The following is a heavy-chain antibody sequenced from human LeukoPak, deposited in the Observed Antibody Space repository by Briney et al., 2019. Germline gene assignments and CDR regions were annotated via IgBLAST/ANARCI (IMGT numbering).Heavy chain of an antibody. CDR2: IIPILGIA. Sequence: ASVKVSCKASGGTFSSYAISWVRQAPGQGLEWMGRIIPILGIANYAQKFLGRVTITADKSTSTAYMELSSLRSEDTTVYYCARESTSTSCSDYWGQGTLVTVSS. V-gene: IGHV1-69*04. J-gene: IGHJ4*02. D-gene: IGHD2-2*01. CDR3: ARESTSTSCSDY. CDR1: GGTFSSYA.